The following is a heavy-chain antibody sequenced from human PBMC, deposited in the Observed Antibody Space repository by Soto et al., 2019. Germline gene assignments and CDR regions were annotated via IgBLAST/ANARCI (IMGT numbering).Heavy chain of an antibody. CDR3: ARDRGVGATTDY. Sequence: KTSETLSLTCTVSGGSISSGDYYWSWIRQPPGKGLEWIGYIYYSGSTNYNPSLKSRVTISVDTSKNQFSLKLSSVTAADTAVYYCARDRGVGATTDYWGQGTLVTVSS. D-gene: IGHD1-26*01. CDR1: GGSISSGDYY. J-gene: IGHJ4*02. V-gene: IGHV4-30-4*01. CDR2: IYYSGST.